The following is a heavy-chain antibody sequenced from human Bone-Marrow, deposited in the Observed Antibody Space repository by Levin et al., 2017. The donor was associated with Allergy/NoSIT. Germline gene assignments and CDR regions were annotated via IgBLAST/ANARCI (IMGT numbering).Heavy chain of an antibody. CDR3: ARGPGYDILTGYYTPLYGMDV. Sequence: GESLKISCKGSGYSFTSYWIGWVRQMPGKGLEWMGIIYPGDSDTRYSPSFQGQVTISADKSISTAYLQWSSLKASDTAMYYCARGPGYDILTGYYTPLYGMDVWGQGTTVTVSS. V-gene: IGHV5-51*01. CDR1: GYSFTSYW. CDR2: IYPGDSDT. D-gene: IGHD3-9*01. J-gene: IGHJ6*02.